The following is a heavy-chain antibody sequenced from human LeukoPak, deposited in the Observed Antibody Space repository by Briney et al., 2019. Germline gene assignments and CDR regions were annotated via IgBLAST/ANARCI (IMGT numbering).Heavy chain of an antibody. J-gene: IGHJ3*02. CDR1: GFTFSSYA. Sequence: GGSLRLSCAASGFTFSSYAMSWVRQAPGKGLEWVSAISGSGTGTYYVGSVKGRFTTSRDNSKNTLYLQMSSLRAEDTAVYYCAKAQEDGYNYNAFDIWGQGTMVTVSS. D-gene: IGHD5-24*01. V-gene: IGHV3-23*01. CDR2: ISGSGTGT. CDR3: AKAQEDGYNYNAFDI.